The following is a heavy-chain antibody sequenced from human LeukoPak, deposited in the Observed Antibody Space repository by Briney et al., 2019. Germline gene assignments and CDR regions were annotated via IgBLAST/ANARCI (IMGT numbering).Heavy chain of an antibody. V-gene: IGHV4-34*01. Sequence: SETLSPTCAVYGGSFSSYYWSWIRQPPGKGLEWIGEINHSGSTNYNPSLRSRVSISVDTSKNQFSLNLASVTAADTAVYYCATGPPRGWFDPWGQGTLVSLSS. D-gene: IGHD2-8*02. CDR3: ATGPPRGWFDP. J-gene: IGHJ5*02. CDR2: INHSGST. CDR1: GGSFSSYY.